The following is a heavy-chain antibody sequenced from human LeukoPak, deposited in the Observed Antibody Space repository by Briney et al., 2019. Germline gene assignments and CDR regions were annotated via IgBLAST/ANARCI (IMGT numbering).Heavy chain of an antibody. J-gene: IGHJ3*02. D-gene: IGHD3-22*01. CDR2: ISGSGIST. CDR3: AKSWNYYDSSGDDALDI. CDR1: GFTFSDYG. V-gene: IGHV3-23*01. Sequence: PGGSPRLSCAAAGFTFSDYGMNWVRQAPGKGLEWVSGISGSGISTYYADSVKGRFTISRDNSKNTLYLQMNSLRVEDTAVYYCAKSWNYYDSSGDDALDIWGQGTMVTVSS.